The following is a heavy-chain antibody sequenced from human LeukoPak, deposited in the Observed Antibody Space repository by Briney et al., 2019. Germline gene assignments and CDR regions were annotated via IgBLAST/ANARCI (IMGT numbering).Heavy chain of an antibody. CDR2: ISAYNGNT. D-gene: IGHD5-12*01. V-gene: IGHV1-18*04. J-gene: IGHJ4*02. CDR3: ARDFQIEATTSSDY. CDR1: GYTFTSYG. Sequence: ASVKVSCKASGYTFTSYGISWVRQAPGQGLEWMGWISAYNGNTNYAQKLQGRVTMTTDTSTSTAYMELRSLRSDDTAVYYCARDFQIEATTSSDYWGQGTLVTVSS.